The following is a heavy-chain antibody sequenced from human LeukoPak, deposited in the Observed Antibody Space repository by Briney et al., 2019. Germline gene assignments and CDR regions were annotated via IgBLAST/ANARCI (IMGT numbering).Heavy chain of an antibody. CDR3: ARDFQFFRLWPAFA. CDR1: GFTFSSYA. J-gene: IGHJ4*02. D-gene: IGHD3-16*01. V-gene: IGHV3-30-3*01. CDR2: ISYDGSNK. Sequence: AGGSLRLSCAASGFTFSSYAMHWVRQAPGKGLEWVAVISYDGSNKYYADSVKGRFTISRDNSKNTLYLQMNSLRAEDTAVYYCARDFQFFRLWPAFAWGQGTLVTVSS.